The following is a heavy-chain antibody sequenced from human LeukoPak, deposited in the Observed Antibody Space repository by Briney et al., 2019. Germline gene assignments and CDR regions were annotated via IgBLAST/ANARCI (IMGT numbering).Heavy chain of an antibody. CDR3: AKTRSIEYTYGKFDY. CDR1: GFTFSRYA. V-gene: IGHV3-23*01. J-gene: IGHJ4*02. CDR2: ITNSGGST. Sequence: GGSLRLSCAASGFTFSRYAISWVRQAPGKGREWVSGITNSGGSTYYADSVKGRFTISRDNSKNTLYLQMNSLRADDTAVYYCAKTRSIEYTYGKFDYWGQGPLVTVSS. D-gene: IGHD5-18*01.